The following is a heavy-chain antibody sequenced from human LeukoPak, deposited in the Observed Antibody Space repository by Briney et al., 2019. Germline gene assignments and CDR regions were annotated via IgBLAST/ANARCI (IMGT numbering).Heavy chain of an antibody. Sequence: SETLSLTCTVSGGSISSGSYYWSWIRQPPGNGLEWIGRVYTSGSTNYNPSLKSRATISVDTSKNQFSLKLSSVTAADTAVYYCARGPLIDYYYYYYMDVWGKGTTVTISS. CDR1: GGSISSGSYY. CDR3: ARGPLIDYYYYYYMDV. V-gene: IGHV4-61*02. D-gene: IGHD2-15*01. CDR2: VYTSGST. J-gene: IGHJ6*03.